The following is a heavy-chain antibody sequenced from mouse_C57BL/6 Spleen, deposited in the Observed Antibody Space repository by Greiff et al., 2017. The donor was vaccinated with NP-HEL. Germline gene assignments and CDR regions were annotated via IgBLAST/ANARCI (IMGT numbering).Heavy chain of an antibody. D-gene: IGHD2-4*01. CDR1: GFTFSDYG. J-gene: IGHJ3*01. Sequence: EVQRVESGGGLVKPGGSLKLSCAASGFTFSDYGMHWVRQAPEKGLEWVAYISSGSSTIYYADTVKGRFTISRDNAKNTLVLQMTSLRSEDTAMYYCADEYDGAWFAYWGQGTLVTVSA. V-gene: IGHV5-17*01. CDR3: ADEYDGAWFAY. CDR2: ISSGSSTI.